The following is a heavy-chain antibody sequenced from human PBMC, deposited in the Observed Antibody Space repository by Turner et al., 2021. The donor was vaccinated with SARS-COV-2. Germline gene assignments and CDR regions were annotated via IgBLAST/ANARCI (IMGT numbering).Heavy chain of an antibody. Sequence: QVQLVQSGAEVKKPGASVKVSCKISGYTLTDLSMHWVRQAPGKGLDWMGGFDPEDGETIYAQKFQGRVTMTEDTSTDTAYMELSSLRSEDTAVYYCATAPPIAAAGRWFDPWGQGTLVTVSS. J-gene: IGHJ5*02. D-gene: IGHD6-13*01. CDR1: GYTLTDLS. CDR3: ATAPPIAAAGRWFDP. V-gene: IGHV1-24*01. CDR2: FDPEDGET.